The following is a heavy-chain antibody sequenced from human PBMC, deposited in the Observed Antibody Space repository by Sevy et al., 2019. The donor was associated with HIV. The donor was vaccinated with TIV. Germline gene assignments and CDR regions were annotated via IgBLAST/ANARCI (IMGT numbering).Heavy chain of an antibody. CDR3: ASVRPCGGDCYFFDS. CDR1: GGSLSNYG. V-gene: IGHV1-69*10. D-gene: IGHD2-21*01. Sequence: ASVKVSCKASGGSLSNYGMNWVRQAPGQGLEWTGGIIPRVGLTNYAQKFQDRVTITADESTGTGYIEGRRLTSEDTGVYYCASVRPCGGDCYFFDSWGQGTLVTVSS. CDR2: IIPRVGLT. J-gene: IGHJ4*02.